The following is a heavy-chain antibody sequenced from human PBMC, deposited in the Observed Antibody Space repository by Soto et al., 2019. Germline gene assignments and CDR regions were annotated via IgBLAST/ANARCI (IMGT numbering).Heavy chain of an antibody. CDR3: AKEPKDIVVVPAAIRDYYFDY. Sequence: GGSLRLSCAASGFTFSSYAMSWVRQAPGKGLEWVSAISGSGGSTYYADSVKGRFTISRDNSKNKLYRQMNSLRAEDTAVYYCAKEPKDIVVVPAAIRDYYFDYWGQGTLVTVSS. V-gene: IGHV3-23*01. J-gene: IGHJ4*02. CDR2: ISGSGGST. D-gene: IGHD2-2*02. CDR1: GFTFSSYA.